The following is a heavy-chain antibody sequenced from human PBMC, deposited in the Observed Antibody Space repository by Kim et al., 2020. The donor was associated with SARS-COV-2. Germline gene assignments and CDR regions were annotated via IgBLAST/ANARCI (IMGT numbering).Heavy chain of an antibody. D-gene: IGHD3-9*01. CDR2: INSDGSST. V-gene: IGHV3-74*01. CDR3: ARDPLRYFDWLPHSPTLDY. CDR1: GFTFSSYW. J-gene: IGHJ4*02. Sequence: GGSLRLSCAASGFTFSSYWMHWVRQAPGKGLVWVSRINSDGSSTSYADSVKGRFTISRDNAKNTLYLQMNSLRAEDTAVYYCARDPLRYFDWLPHSPTLDYWGQGTLVTVSS.